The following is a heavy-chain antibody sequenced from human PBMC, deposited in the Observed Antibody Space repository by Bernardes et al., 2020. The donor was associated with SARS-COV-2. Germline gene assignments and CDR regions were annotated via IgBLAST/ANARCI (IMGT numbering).Heavy chain of an antibody. CDR1: GFPFSSYI. CDR3: AGVSIAVAGFDC. J-gene: IGHJ4*02. CDR2: ISVDGGST. V-gene: IGHV3-64*01. D-gene: IGHD6-19*01. Sequence: GGSLRLSCSASGFPFSSYIMQWVRQAPGKGLEYVSAISVDGGSTFYANSVEGRFTISRDNSKNTLYLQMDSLKPEDMAVYYCAGVSIAVAGFDCWGQGTLVTVSA.